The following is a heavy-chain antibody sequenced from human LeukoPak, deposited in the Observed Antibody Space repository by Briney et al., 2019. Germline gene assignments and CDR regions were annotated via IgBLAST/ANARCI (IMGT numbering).Heavy chain of an antibody. CDR2: INPNSGGT. Sequence: ASVKVSXKASGYTFTGYYMHWVRQAPGQGLEWMGRINPNSGGTNYAQKFQGRVTMTRDTSISTAYMELSRLRSDDTAVYYCARGYCSGGSCYSLFDYWGQGTLVTVSS. V-gene: IGHV1-2*06. CDR3: ARGYCSGGSCYSLFDY. J-gene: IGHJ4*02. D-gene: IGHD2-15*01. CDR1: GYTFTGYY.